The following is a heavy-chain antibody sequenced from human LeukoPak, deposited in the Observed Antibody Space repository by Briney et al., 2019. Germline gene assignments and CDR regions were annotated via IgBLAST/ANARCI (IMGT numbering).Heavy chain of an antibody. D-gene: IGHD5-24*01. CDR2: IYYSGST. Sequence: SETLSLTCTVSGGSISSSSYCWGWIRQPPGKGLEWIGSIYYSGSTYYNPSLKSRVTISVDTSKNQFSLKLSSVTAADTAVYYCARVGRDGYSNDYWGQGTLVTVSS. CDR3: ARVGRDGYSNDY. CDR1: GGSISSSSYC. J-gene: IGHJ4*02. V-gene: IGHV4-39*07.